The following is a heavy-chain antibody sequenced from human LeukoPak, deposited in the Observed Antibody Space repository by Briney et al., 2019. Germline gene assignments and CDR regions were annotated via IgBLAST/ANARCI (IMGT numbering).Heavy chain of an antibody. CDR1: GYTFTSHD. CDR3: AMYYYDSSGPYVGAFDI. Sequence: ASVKVSCKASGYTFTSHDVNWLRQVTGQGLEWLGWMNPNSGHTGFAQKFQGRVTMTRDTSISTAYMELSSLRSEDTAMYYCAMYYYDSSGPYVGAFDIWGQGTMVTVSS. J-gene: IGHJ3*02. D-gene: IGHD3-22*01. CDR2: MNPNSGHT. V-gene: IGHV1-8*01.